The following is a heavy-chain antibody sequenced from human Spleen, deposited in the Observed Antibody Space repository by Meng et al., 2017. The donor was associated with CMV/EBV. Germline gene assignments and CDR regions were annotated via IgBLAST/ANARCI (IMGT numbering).Heavy chain of an antibody. CDR3: AKSNTAITGRDAFDI. D-gene: IGHD1-20*01. V-gene: IGHV3-30-3*02. CDR1: GFTFSAYD. J-gene: IGHJ3*02. CDR2: ISYDGNNK. Sequence: SGFTFSAYDMYWVRQAPGKALEWVTVISYDGNNKYYADSVKDRFIISRDNSKDMLYLQMNSLRAEDTAVYYCAKSNTAITGRDAFDIWGQGTVVTVSS.